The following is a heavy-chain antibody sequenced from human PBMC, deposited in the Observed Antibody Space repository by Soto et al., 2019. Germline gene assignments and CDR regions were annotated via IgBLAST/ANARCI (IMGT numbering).Heavy chain of an antibody. CDR2: INAGSGNT. Sequence: QVQLVQSGAEVKKPGASVKVSCTASGYTFTHYAIHWVRHAPGQRLEWMGFINAGSGNTKYAQTFQGRLTFTKDTSASTAYMYLSSLGSDDTAIYYCAGGLAADGAWGQGTLVTVSS. CDR3: AGGLAADGA. J-gene: IGHJ1*01. V-gene: IGHV1-3*01. D-gene: IGHD6-13*01. CDR1: GYTFTHYA.